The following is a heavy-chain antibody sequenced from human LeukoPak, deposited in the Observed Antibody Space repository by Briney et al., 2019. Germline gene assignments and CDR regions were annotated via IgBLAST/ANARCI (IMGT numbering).Heavy chain of an antibody. J-gene: IGHJ4*02. V-gene: IGHV3-33*01. CDR2: IWNDGSNK. CDR3: VGAPYYYASGTFSPFDY. CDR1: GFTFSTYG. D-gene: IGHD3-10*01. Sequence: AGGSLRLSCAASGFTFSTYGMHWVRQAPGKGLEWVAVIWNDGSNKYYADSVKGRFTISRDNSKNTLYLQMNTLRAEDTAMYFCVGAPYYYASGTFSPFDYWGQGTLVTVSS.